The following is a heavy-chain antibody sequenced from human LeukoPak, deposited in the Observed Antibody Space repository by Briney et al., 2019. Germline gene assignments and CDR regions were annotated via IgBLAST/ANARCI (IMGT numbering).Heavy chain of an antibody. V-gene: IGHV4-39*01. CDR1: GDSISSSSYY. D-gene: IGHD3-10*01. CDR2: IYYSGST. CDR3: ARTGGANPTWFTYYFDY. Sequence: SETLSLTCTVSGDSISSSSYYWGWIRQPPGKGLECIGSIYYSGSTYYNPSLKSRVTISADTSKNQFSLKLSSVTAADTAVYYCARTGGANPTWFTYYFDYWGQGTLVTVSS. J-gene: IGHJ4*02.